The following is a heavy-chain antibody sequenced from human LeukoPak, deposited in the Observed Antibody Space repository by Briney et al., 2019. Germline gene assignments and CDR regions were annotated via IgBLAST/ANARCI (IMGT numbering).Heavy chain of an antibody. Sequence: TGGPLRLSCAASGFTFRNYAMHWVRQAPGKGLEWVAIIWYDGGNRYHADSVKGRFTISRDNSKNTLYLQLNSLRAEDTAVYYCAREDRIAPADMAFDIWGQGTMVTVSS. CDR1: GFTFRNYA. CDR2: IWYDGGNR. D-gene: IGHD6-13*01. J-gene: IGHJ3*02. V-gene: IGHV3-33*01. CDR3: AREDRIAPADMAFDI.